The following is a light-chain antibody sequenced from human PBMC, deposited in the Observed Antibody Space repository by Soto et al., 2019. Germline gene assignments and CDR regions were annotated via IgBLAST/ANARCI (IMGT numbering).Light chain of an antibody. Sequence: QSVLTQPASVSGSLGQSITISCTGTSSDVAAYNYVSWYQQHPGKAPKLMIYDVNNRPSGVSSRFSGSKSGNTASLTISGRQAEDEADYYCSSYTGSTTDVFGTGTKVTVL. J-gene: IGLJ1*01. V-gene: IGLV2-14*03. CDR1: SSDVAAYNY. CDR3: SSYTGSTTDV. CDR2: DVN.